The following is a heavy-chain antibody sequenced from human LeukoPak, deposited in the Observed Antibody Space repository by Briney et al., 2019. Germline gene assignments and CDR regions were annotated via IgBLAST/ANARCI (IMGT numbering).Heavy chain of an antibody. Sequence: KSSETLSLTCSVSGGSISSGGYSWSWVRQHPGKGLEWIGYIYYIGSTNYNPSLKSRVTISVDTSKNQFSLKLSSVTAADTAVYYCARAVVVVPAARGKTKYNWFDPWGQGTLVTVSS. D-gene: IGHD2-2*01. CDR3: ARAVVVVPAARGKTKYNWFDP. CDR2: IYYIGST. CDR1: GGSISSGGYS. J-gene: IGHJ5*02. V-gene: IGHV4-61*08.